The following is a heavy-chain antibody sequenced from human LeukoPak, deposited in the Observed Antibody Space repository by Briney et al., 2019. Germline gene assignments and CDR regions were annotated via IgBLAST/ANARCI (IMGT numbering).Heavy chain of an antibody. CDR2: IYTSGST. CDR1: GGSINSGSYY. Sequence: SQTLSLTCTVSGGSINSGSYYWSWIRQPAGKGLEWIGHIYTSGSTNYNPSLKSRVTISVDTSKNQFSLKLSSVTAADTAVYYCARESEWLQVGYFDYWGQGTLVTVSS. J-gene: IGHJ4*02. CDR3: ARESEWLQVGYFDY. D-gene: IGHD5-24*01. V-gene: IGHV4-61*09.